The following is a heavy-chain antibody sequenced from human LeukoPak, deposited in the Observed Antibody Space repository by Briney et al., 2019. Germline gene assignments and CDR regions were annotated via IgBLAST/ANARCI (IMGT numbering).Heavy chain of an antibody. D-gene: IGHD3-16*02. CDR3: ARKYYDYVWGSYRSLDYYGMDV. CDR2: IIPIFGTA. Sequence: ASVKVSCKASGGTFSSYAISWVRQAPGQGLEWMGGIIPIFGTANYAQKLQGRVTMTTDTSTSTAYMELRSLRSDDTAVYYCARKYYDYVWGSYRSLDYYGMDVWGQGTTVTVSS. V-gene: IGHV1-69*05. J-gene: IGHJ6*02. CDR1: GGTFSSYA.